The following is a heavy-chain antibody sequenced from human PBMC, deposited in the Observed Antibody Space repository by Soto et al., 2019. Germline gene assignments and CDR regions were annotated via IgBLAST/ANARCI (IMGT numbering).Heavy chain of an antibody. CDR2: IIPMFGTA. CDR1: GGTFSSNV. J-gene: IGHJ1*01. Sequence: QVQLVQSGPEVKKPGSSVKVSCKASGGTFSSNVFTWVRQAPGQGLEWMGGIIPMFGTANYAQQFQGRVTLIADESTSTVYMEVSSLRSEDTAVYYCARGSRDCSGGSCFPLPTAEYFRHWGQGTLVTVSS. V-gene: IGHV1-69*01. CDR3: ARGSRDCSGGSCFPLPTAEYFRH. D-gene: IGHD2-15*01.